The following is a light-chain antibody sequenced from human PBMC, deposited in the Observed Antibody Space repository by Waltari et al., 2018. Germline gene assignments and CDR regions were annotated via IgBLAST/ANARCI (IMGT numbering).Light chain of an antibody. CDR1: QSVSRT. CDR2: DAS. Sequence: EIVLTHSPGTLSLSPGERATLSCRASQSVSRTLAWYQQKPGQAPRLLIYDASSRATGIPDGFSGSGSGTDFSLTISRLEPEDFAVYYCQKYGTLPATFGQGTKVEIK. V-gene: IGKV3-20*01. J-gene: IGKJ1*01. CDR3: QKYGTLPAT.